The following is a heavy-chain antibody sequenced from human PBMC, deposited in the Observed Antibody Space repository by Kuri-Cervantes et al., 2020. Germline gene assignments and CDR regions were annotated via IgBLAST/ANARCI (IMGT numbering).Heavy chain of an antibody. J-gene: IGHJ4*02. V-gene: IGHV3-73*01. D-gene: IGHD1-1*01. CDR2: IRSKANSYAT. CDR1: GFTFSGSA. CDR3: TRHEGNASPLFDY. Sequence: ETLSLTRAASGFTFSGSAMHWVRQASGKGLEWVGRIRSKANSYATAYAASVKGRFTISRDDSKNTAYLQMNSLKTEDTAVYYCTRHEGNASPLFDYWGQGTLVTVSS.